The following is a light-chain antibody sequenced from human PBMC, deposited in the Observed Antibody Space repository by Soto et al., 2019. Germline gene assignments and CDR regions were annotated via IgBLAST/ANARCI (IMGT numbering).Light chain of an antibody. J-gene: IGLJ3*02. Sequence: QSALTQPASVSGSPGQSITISCTGSASDIGAYNYVSWYQQHPGKAPKLMIYEVSNRPSGVSNRFSGSKSGNAASLTISGLQAEDAADYYCTSYTCYSIPLVFGGGTQLTVL. CDR3: TSYTCYSIPLV. CDR2: EVS. V-gene: IGLV2-14*01. CDR1: ASDIGAYNY.